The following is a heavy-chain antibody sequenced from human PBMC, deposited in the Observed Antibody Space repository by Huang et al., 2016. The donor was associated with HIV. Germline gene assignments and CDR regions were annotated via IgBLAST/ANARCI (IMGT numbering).Heavy chain of an antibody. Sequence: QIHLVQSGPEVKQPGASVKVSCKASGYKFHIYEITWVRQNPGQGLEWMGWISGDKVSTRFAQKFQDRLTMTTDVSTSTAYLELRSLRLDDTAVYYCARTKGEFDFWGQGALVTVSS. J-gene: IGHJ4*02. CDR2: ISGDKVST. CDR1: GYKFHIYE. D-gene: IGHD3-16*01. V-gene: IGHV1-18*04. CDR3: ARTKGEFDF.